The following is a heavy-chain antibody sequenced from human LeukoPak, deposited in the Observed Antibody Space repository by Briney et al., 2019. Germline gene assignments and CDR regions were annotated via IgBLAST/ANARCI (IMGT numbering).Heavy chain of an antibody. CDR1: GGTFSSYA. V-gene: IGHV1-2*02. D-gene: IGHD2-2*02. CDR2: INPNSGGT. Sequence: GASVKVSCKASGGTFSSYAISWVRQAPGQGLEWMGWINPNSGGTNYAQKFQGRVTMTRDTSISTAYMELSRLRSDDTAVYYCARDPGYCSSTSCYTWFDPWGQGTLVTVSS. CDR3: ARDPGYCSSTSCYTWFDP. J-gene: IGHJ5*02.